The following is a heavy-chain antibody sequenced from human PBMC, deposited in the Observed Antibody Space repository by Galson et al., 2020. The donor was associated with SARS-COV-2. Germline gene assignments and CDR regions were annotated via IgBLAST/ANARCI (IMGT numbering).Heavy chain of an antibody. Sequence: ASETLSLTCTVFGGFISSRSYYWGWIRQPPGNGLEWIGSFYYSGSTYYNASLKSRVTISVDTSKNQLSLKLTSMTVADTAVYYCAGAPRDYYDSSGYYEGTWFDPWGQGILVTVST. CDR3: AGAPRDYYDSSGYYEGTWFDP. J-gene: IGHJ5*02. CDR1: GGFISSRSYY. V-gene: IGHV4-39*07. D-gene: IGHD3-22*01. CDR2: FYYSGST.